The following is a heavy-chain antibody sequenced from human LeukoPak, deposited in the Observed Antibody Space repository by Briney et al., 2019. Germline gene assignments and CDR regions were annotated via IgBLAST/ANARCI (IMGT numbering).Heavy chain of an antibody. Sequence: PGGSLRLSCAASGFTFSDYYMSWIRQAPGKGMEWVALIWYDGSNKYYADSVKGRFTISRDNSKNTLYLQMNSLRAEDTAVYYCAKDLRYYDFWSGRADYWGQGTLVTVSS. D-gene: IGHD3-3*01. J-gene: IGHJ4*02. CDR1: GFTFSDYY. CDR2: IWYDGSNK. CDR3: AKDLRYYDFWSGRADY. V-gene: IGHV3-33*06.